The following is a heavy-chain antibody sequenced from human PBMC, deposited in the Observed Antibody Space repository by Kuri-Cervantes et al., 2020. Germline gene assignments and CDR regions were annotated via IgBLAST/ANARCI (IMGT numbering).Heavy chain of an antibody. CDR2: IIPIFGTA. Sequence: SVKVSCKASGGTFSSYAISWVRQAPGQGLEWMGGIIPIFGTANYAQKFQGRVTMTRDTSTSTVYMELSSLRSEDTAVYYCARGVRPAVAGIMEDAFDIWGQGTMVTVSS. V-gene: IGHV1-69*05. D-gene: IGHD6-19*01. J-gene: IGHJ3*02. CDR3: ARGVRPAVAGIMEDAFDI. CDR1: GGTFSSYA.